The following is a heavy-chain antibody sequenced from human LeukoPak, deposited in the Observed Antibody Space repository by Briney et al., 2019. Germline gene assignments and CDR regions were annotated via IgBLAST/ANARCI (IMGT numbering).Heavy chain of an antibody. J-gene: IGHJ4*02. D-gene: IGHD3-16*01. Sequence: SETLSLTCTVSGGSISSYYWSWIRQPPGKGLEWIGYIYYSGSTNYNPSLKSRVTISVDTSKNRFSLKLSSVTAADTAVYYCARAWRGEYYFDYWGQGTLVTVSS. CDR1: GGSISSYY. CDR2: IYYSGST. V-gene: IGHV4-59*01. CDR3: ARAWRGEYYFDY.